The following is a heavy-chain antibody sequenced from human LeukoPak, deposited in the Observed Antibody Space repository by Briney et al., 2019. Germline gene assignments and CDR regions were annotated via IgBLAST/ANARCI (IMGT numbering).Heavy chain of an antibody. Sequence: GASVKVSCKASGYTFTSYGISWVRQAPGQGLEWMGWISAYNGNTNYAQKFQGRVTITADESTSTAYMELSSLRSEDTAVYYCAVSGAPSITPGWGQGTLVTVSS. CDR2: ISAYNGNT. D-gene: IGHD3-10*01. CDR1: GYTFTSYG. CDR3: AVSGAPSITPG. V-gene: IGHV1-18*01. J-gene: IGHJ4*02.